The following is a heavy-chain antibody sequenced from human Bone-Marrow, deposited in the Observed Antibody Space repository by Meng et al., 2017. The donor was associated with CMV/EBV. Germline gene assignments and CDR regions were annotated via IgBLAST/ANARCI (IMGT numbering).Heavy chain of an antibody. V-gene: IGHV3-53*01. CDR2: IYSGGST. Sequence: GGSLRLSCAASGFSVSGSYLNWVRQSPGKGLEWISVIYSGGSTYYADSVKGRFTISRDNSKNTVSLQMNSLRAEDTAVYYCAREGGELGGDYWGQGTLVTVSS. J-gene: IGHJ4*02. CDR1: GFSVSGSY. CDR3: AREGGELGGDY. D-gene: IGHD1-26*01.